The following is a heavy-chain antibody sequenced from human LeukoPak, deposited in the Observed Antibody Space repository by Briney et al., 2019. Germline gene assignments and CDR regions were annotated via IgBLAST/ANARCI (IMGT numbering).Heavy chain of an antibody. CDR2: INTNTGNP. D-gene: IGHD3-22*01. J-gene: IGHJ4*02. CDR3: ARDYYGSSGYRSLFEY. CDR1: EYTFTDYY. V-gene: IGHV7-4-1*02. Sequence: ASVKVSCKASEYTFTDYYLHWVRQAPGQGLEWMGWINTNTGNPTYAQGFTGRFVFSLDTSVSTAYLQISSLKAEDTAVYYCARDYYGSSGYRSLFEYWGQGTLVTVSS.